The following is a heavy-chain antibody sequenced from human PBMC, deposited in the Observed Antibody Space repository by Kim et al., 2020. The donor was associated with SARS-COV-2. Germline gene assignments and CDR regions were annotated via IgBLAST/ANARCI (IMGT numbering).Heavy chain of an antibody. J-gene: IGHJ4*02. CDR2: IWFDGSKM. D-gene: IGHD1-1*01. Sequence: GGSLRLSCVASGFTFSTFVMHWVRQAPGKGLESVALIWFDGSKMYHADSVKGRFTISRDNSKNTLFLQLNSLRAEDTGVYYCARDLLGSIDYWGQGTLVT. CDR3: ARDLLGSIDY. V-gene: IGHV3-33*01. CDR1: GFTFSTFV.